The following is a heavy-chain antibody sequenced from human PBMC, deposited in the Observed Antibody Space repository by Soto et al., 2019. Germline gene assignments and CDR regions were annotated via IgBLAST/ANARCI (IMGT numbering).Heavy chain of an antibody. V-gene: IGHV4-39*01. CDR3: ARQQWDGYNCYFQH. J-gene: IGHJ1*01. CDR2: IYYSGST. Sequence: PSETLSLTCTVSGGSISSSSYYWGWIRQPPGKGLEWIGSIYYSGSTYYYPSLKSRVTISVDTSKNQFSLKLSSVTAADTAVYYCARQQWDGYNCYFQHWGQGTRVTVSS. D-gene: IGHD5-12*01. CDR1: GGSISSSSYY.